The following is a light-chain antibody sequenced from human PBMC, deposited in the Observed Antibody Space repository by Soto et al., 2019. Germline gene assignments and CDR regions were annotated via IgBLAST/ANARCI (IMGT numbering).Light chain of an antibody. CDR1: QSISNY. V-gene: IGKV1-5*01. Sequence: DIQMTQSPSTLSASVGDRVTITCRASQSISNYLAWYQQKPGKAPTLLIYDASSLESGVPSRFSGSGSGTELTLTISSLQPDDCAAYYCQQYNTYAVTFGQGTKLEIE. CDR3: QQYNTYAVT. J-gene: IGKJ2*01. CDR2: DAS.